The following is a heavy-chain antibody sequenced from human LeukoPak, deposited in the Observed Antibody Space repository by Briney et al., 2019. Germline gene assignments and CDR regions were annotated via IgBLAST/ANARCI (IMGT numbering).Heavy chain of an antibody. V-gene: IGHV3-23*01. J-gene: IGHJ4*02. CDR1: GFTFSSYA. Sequence: GGSLRLSCAASGFTFSSYAMSCVRQAPGKGPEWVSSISGSGGNTFYADSVKGRFTISRDNSKNTLYLQMNSLRAEDTAAYHCAKGRNEDGDAALNYWGQGTLVTVSS. CDR2: ISGSGGNT. CDR3: AKGRNEDGDAALNY. D-gene: IGHD4-17*01.